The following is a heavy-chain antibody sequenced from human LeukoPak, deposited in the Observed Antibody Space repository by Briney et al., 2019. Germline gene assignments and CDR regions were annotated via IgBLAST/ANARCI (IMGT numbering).Heavy chain of an antibody. Sequence: SETLSLTCSVSGGSISSYYWSWIRQPAGKGLEWIGRIYTSGSTDYNPSLKSRVTMSVDTSKNQFSLRLSSVTAADTAVYYWARGGGDYGDLANDYWGQGTLVTVSA. J-gene: IGHJ4*02. CDR2: IYTSGST. CDR3: ARGGGDYGDLANDY. CDR1: GGSISSYY. D-gene: IGHD4-17*01. V-gene: IGHV4-4*07.